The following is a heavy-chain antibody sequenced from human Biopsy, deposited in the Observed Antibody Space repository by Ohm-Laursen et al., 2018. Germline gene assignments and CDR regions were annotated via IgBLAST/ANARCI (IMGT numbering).Heavy chain of an antibody. CDR2: IYYNGST. D-gene: IGHD3/OR15-3a*01. J-gene: IGHJ4*02. CDR3: ARHSPAPNWTFDY. V-gene: IGHV4-59*08. Sequence: GTLSLTCTVSGGSVSGYYWSWIRQPPGKGLEWIGYIYYNGSTNYNPPLKSRVTISVDTSKNQFSLKLNSVTAADTAVYSCARHSPAPNWTFDYWGQGTQVTVSS. CDR1: GGSVSGYY.